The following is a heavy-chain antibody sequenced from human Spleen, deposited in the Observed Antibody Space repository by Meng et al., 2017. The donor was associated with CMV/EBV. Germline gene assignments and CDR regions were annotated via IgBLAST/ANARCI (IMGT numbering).Heavy chain of an antibody. CDR2: INPNTGRT. CDR3: AGAPSLGRFDP. D-gene: IGHD7-27*01. J-gene: IGHJ5*02. Sequence: SCKASGYTFTDYYMHWVRQAPGQGLEWMGWINPNTGRTNYAQKFQGRVTMTRDTSITTAYMELSRLRSDDTAVYYCAGAPSLGRFDPWGQGTLVTVSS. CDR1: GYTFTDYY. V-gene: IGHV1-2*02.